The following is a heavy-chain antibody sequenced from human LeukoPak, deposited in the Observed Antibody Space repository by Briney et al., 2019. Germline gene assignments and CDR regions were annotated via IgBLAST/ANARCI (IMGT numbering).Heavy chain of an antibody. CDR2: IIPIFGTA. J-gene: IGHJ5*02. Sequence: GASVKVSCKASGGTFSSYAISWVRQAPGQGLEWMGGIIPIFGTANYAQKFQGRVTITTDESTSTAYMELSSLRSEDTAVYYCARGAPLAAPTAYNWFDPWGQGTLVTVSS. CDR3: ARGAPLAAPTAYNWFDP. CDR1: GGTFSSYA. D-gene: IGHD2-15*01. V-gene: IGHV1-69*05.